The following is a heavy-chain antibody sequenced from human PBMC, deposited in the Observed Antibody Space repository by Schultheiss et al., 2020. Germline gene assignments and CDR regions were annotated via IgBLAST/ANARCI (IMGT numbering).Heavy chain of an antibody. Sequence: GGSLRLSCAASGFTFSSYGMHWVRQAPGKGLEWVAVISYDGSNKYYADSVKGRFTISRDNSKNTLYLQMNSLRAEDTAVYYCAKDLTGYSSGWSGYYYGMDVWGQGTTVTVSS. CDR2: ISYDGSNK. V-gene: IGHV3-30*18. CDR1: GFTFSSYG. D-gene: IGHD6-19*01. J-gene: IGHJ6*02. CDR3: AKDLTGYSSGWSGYYYGMDV.